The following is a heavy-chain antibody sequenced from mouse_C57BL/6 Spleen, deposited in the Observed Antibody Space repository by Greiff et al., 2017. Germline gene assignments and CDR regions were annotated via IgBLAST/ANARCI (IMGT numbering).Heavy chain of an antibody. Sequence: VHLVESGAELVRPGASVTLSCKASGYTFTDYEMHWVKQTPVHGLEWIGAIDPETGGTAYNQKFKGKAILTADKSSSTAYMELRSLTSEDSAVYYCTRSQVYYGNSAWFAYWGKGTLVTVSA. CDR3: TRSQVYYGNSAWFAY. V-gene: IGHV1-15*01. CDR1: GYTFTDYE. J-gene: IGHJ3*01. CDR2: IDPETGGT. D-gene: IGHD2-1*01.